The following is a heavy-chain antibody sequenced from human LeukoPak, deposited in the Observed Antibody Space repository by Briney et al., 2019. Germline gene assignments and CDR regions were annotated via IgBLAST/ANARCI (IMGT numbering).Heavy chain of an antibody. CDR1: GFTFSHYA. J-gene: IGHJ4*02. V-gene: IGHV3-33*06. D-gene: IGHD2-2*01. CDR2: IWYDGSHD. CDR3: AKEGDYCSSSGCHKRGIDY. Sequence: PGTSLRLSCAASGFTFSHYAMHWVRQAPGKGLEWVAVIWYDGSHDTYTDSVKGRFTVSRDNSKNVLHLQMNSLRVEDTAVYYCAKEGDYCSSSGCHKRGIDYWGQGTLVTVSS.